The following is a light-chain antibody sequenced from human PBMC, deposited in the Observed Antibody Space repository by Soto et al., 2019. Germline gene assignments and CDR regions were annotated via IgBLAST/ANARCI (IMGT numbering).Light chain of an antibody. CDR1: QSVSNN. CDR2: AVS. V-gene: IGKV3D-15*01. CDR3: QQYDKWPRT. J-gene: IGKJ1*01. Sequence: EIVLTQSPGTLSLSPGERATLSCRASQSVSNNYLAWYHQKPGQAPRLLIYAVSTRATGIPARFSGSGSGTEFTLTISNLQSEDFAVYHCQQYDKWPRTFGQGTKV.